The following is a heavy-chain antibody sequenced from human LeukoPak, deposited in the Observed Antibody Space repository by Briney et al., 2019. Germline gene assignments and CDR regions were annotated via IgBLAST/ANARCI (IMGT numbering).Heavy chain of an antibody. Sequence: GASVKVSCKASGYTFTSYAMHWVRQAPGQRLEWMGWINAGNGNTKYSQKFQGRVTITRDTSASTAYMELSSLRSEDMAVYYCASNIAAAGPFDYWGQGTLVTVSS. D-gene: IGHD6-13*01. CDR2: INAGNGNT. CDR1: GYTFTSYA. V-gene: IGHV1-3*01. J-gene: IGHJ4*02. CDR3: ASNIAAAGPFDY.